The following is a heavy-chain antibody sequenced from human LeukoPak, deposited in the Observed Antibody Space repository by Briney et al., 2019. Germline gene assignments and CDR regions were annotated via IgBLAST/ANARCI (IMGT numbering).Heavy chain of an antibody. J-gene: IGHJ4*02. D-gene: IGHD3-10*01. Sequence: GGSLRLSCAASGFTFSGSAMHWVRQASGKGLEWVGRIRSKANSYATAYAASVKGRFTISRDDSKNTAYLQMNSLKTEGTAVYYCVVKGSYGSPPTVDYWGQGTLVTVSS. V-gene: IGHV3-73*01. CDR3: VVKGSYGSPPTVDY. CDR1: GFTFSGSA. CDR2: IRSKANSYAT.